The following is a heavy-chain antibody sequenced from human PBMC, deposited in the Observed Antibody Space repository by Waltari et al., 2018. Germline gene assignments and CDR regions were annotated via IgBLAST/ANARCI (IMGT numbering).Heavy chain of an antibody. V-gene: IGHV4-4*07. Sequence: QVQLQESGPGLVKPSETLSLPCSVSGGSISTYCWTWVRPSAGKGLEWIGRVYISGHTSYNPSLESRVTMSLDTSSNEFSLKLRFVTAADTGVYFCARSGDFGDYDAWGQGTLVTVS. J-gene: IGHJ5*02. CDR1: GGSISTYC. D-gene: IGHD2-21*02. CDR3: ARSGDFGDYDA. CDR2: VYISGHT.